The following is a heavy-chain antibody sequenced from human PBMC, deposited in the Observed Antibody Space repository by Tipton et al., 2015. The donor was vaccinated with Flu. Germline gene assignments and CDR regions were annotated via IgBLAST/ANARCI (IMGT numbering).Heavy chain of an antibody. J-gene: IGHJ2*01. D-gene: IGHD3-3*01. CDR1: GCSISSSSYY. Sequence: LRLSCTVSGCSISSSSYYWGWIRQPPGKGLGWIGSIYYSGSTYYNPSLKSRVTISVDTSKNQFSLKLSSVTAADTAVYYCARVAPVGIFGVVPPYWYFDLWGRGTLVTVSS. CDR3: ARVAPVGIFGVVPPYWYFDL. V-gene: IGHV4-39*07. CDR2: IYYSGST.